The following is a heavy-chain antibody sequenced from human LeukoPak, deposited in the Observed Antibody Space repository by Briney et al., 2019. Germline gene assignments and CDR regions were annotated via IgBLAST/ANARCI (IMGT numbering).Heavy chain of an antibody. V-gene: IGHV3-11*01. D-gene: IGHD2-21*01. Sequence: GGSLRLSSATSGFNFSAYYINWIRQAPGKGLEWVSSISGKGTTKSYADSVKGRFTVSRDNTEKTVSLQMNSLRDEDTALYYCARAPRDCADECYTGYCDNWGQGTLVTVSS. CDR1: GFNFSAYY. CDR2: ISGKGTTK. J-gene: IGHJ4*02. CDR3: ARAPRDCADECYTGYCDN.